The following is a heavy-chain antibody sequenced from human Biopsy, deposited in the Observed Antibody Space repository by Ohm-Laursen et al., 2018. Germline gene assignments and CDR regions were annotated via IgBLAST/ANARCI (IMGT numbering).Heavy chain of an antibody. D-gene: IGHD3-3*01. CDR2: ISYRGTT. CDR1: GGSIRSNGFY. J-gene: IGHJ5*02. V-gene: IGHV4-39*01. CDR3: ARLRGGVVINYSWFDP. Sequence: TLSLTCTVSGGSIRSNGFYWGWIRQPPGKGLEWIGSISYRGTTSYNPSLKSRVAISVDTSKNQLSLILNFVTAADTAVFYCARLRGGVVINYSWFDPWGQGILVTVSS.